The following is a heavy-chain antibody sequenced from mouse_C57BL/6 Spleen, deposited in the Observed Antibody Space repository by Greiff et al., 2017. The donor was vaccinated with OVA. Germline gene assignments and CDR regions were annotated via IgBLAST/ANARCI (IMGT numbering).Heavy chain of an antibody. CDR1: GFTFSSYG. V-gene: IGHV5-6*01. CDR2: ISSGGSYT. CDR3: ARQNDGYYFDD. D-gene: IGHD2-12*01. Sequence: EVQRVESGGDLVKPGGSLKLSCAASGFTFSSYGMSWVRQTPDKRLEWVATISSGGSYTYYPDSVKGRFTISRDNAKNTLYLQMSSLKSEDTAMYYCARQNDGYYFDDWGQGTTLTVSS. J-gene: IGHJ2*01.